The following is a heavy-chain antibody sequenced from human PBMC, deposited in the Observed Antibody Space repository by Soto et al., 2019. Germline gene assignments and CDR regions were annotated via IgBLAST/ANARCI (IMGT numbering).Heavy chain of an antibody. CDR3: ARVGYSWYKSPSYFDY. J-gene: IGHJ4*02. CDR2: INHSGST. V-gene: IGHV4-34*01. D-gene: IGHD6-13*01. CDR1: GGSFSGYY. Sequence: SETLSLTCAVYGGSFSGYYWSWIRQPPGKGLEWIGEINHSGSTNYNPSLKSRVTISVDTSKNQFSLKLSSVTAADTAVYYCARVGYSWYKSPSYFDYWGQGTLVTVSS.